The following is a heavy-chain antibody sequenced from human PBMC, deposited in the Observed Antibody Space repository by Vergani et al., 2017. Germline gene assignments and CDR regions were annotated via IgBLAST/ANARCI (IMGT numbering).Heavy chain of an antibody. CDR1: GGSTSMGSYY. D-gene: IGHD6-13*01. V-gene: IGHV4-61*02. CDR3: ARDPLYSTTWPFLLLDMDV. Sequence: QVQLQESGPGLVRPSQTLPLPSTVSGGSTSMGSYYWSWFRHPAGKGLEGVGRFYPGGGTSYNPSLKSRVTISVDTSKNQFSLQLSSVTAADTAVYYCARDPLYSTTWPFLLLDMDVWGQGTTVTVSS. CDR2: FYPGGGT. J-gene: IGHJ6*02.